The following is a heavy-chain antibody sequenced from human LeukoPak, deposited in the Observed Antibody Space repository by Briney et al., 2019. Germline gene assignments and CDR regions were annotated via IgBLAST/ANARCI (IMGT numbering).Heavy chain of an antibody. Sequence: SETLSLTCTVSGGSINSGDSYWSWIRQPPGKSLEWIGYISYSGTPYYNPSLRGRVAISGDTSDNQFFLRLGSVTAADTAVYYCARVPYGSGTYYFDYWGQGILFTVSS. J-gene: IGHJ4*02. V-gene: IGHV4-30-4*01. CDR1: GGSINSGDSY. CDR3: ARVPYGSGTYYFDY. CDR2: ISYSGTP. D-gene: IGHD3-10*01.